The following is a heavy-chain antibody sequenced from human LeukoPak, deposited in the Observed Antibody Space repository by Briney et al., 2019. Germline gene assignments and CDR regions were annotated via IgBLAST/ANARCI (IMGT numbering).Heavy chain of an antibody. CDR1: GYTFTSFG. CDR3: ARRVLRFSNWFDP. D-gene: IGHD3-3*01. CDR2: MNPNSGNT. Sequence: ASVKVSCKASGYTFTSFGISWVRQAPGQGLEWMGWMNPNSGNTGYAQKFQGRVTITRNTSISTAYMELSSLRSEDTAVYYCARRVLRFSNWFDPWGQGTLVTVSS. V-gene: IGHV1-8*03. J-gene: IGHJ5*02.